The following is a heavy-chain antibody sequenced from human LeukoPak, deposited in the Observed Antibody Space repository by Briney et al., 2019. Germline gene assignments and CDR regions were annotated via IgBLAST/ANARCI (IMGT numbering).Heavy chain of an antibody. J-gene: IGHJ1*01. Sequence: QTGGSLRLSCAASGFTFSSYGMHWVRQAPGKGLEWVAVIWYDGSNKYYADSVKGRFTISRDNSKNTLYLQMNSLRAEDTAVYYCARDPEAVAGPVSYYFQHWGQGTLVTVSS. CDR3: ARDPEAVAGPVSYYFQH. CDR2: IWYDGSNK. V-gene: IGHV3-33*01. CDR1: GFTFSSYG. D-gene: IGHD6-19*01.